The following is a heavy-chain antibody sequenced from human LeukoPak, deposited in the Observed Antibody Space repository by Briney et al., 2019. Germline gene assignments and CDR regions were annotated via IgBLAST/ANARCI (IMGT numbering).Heavy chain of an antibody. CDR2: MNTNSGNT. Sequence: ASVKVSCKASGYTFTSYDINWVRQATGQGLEWMGWMNTNSGNTGYAQKFQGRVTMTRNTSISTAYMELSSLRSEDTAVYYCARYSYYDFWSGYAYYYGMDVWGQGTTVTVSS. D-gene: IGHD3-3*01. CDR3: ARYSYYDFWSGYAYYYGMDV. J-gene: IGHJ6*02. V-gene: IGHV1-8*01. CDR1: GYTFTSYD.